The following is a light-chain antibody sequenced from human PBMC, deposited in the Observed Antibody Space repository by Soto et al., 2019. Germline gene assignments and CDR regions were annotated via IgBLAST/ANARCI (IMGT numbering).Light chain of an antibody. CDR2: AAS. CDR1: QSINRN. Sequence: DIQMTQYPSSLSASVGDRVTITCRASQSINRNLNWYQRKPGKAPKLLIYAASSLQNGVPSRFRGVGSGTEFTLSINSLQPEDFGTYYCQQSFTTASISFGQGTRLEIK. CDR3: QQSFTTASIS. J-gene: IGKJ5*01. V-gene: IGKV1-39*01.